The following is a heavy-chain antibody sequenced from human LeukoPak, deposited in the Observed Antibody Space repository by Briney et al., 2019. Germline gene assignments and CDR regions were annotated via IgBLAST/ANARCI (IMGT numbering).Heavy chain of an antibody. Sequence: GASVKVSCKASGYSFTSYYMHWVRQAPGQGLEWMGIINPSGGSTSYAQKFQGRVTMTRDMSTSTVYMELSSLRSEDTAVYYCARGGGYSYGYSPADAFDIWGQGTMVTVSS. D-gene: IGHD5-18*01. J-gene: IGHJ3*02. CDR1: GYSFTSYY. CDR2: INPSGGST. CDR3: ARGGGYSYGYSPADAFDI. V-gene: IGHV1-46*01.